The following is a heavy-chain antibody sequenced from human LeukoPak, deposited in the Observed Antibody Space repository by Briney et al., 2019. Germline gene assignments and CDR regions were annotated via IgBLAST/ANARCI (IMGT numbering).Heavy chain of an antibody. V-gene: IGHV4-39*01. J-gene: IGHJ4*02. CDR1: GGSITSSNYY. Sequence: PSETLPLTCTVSGGSITSSNYYWGWIRQPPGKGLEWIGSISYSGTTYYNPSLKSRVTISVDTSKNQFSLKLSSVTAADTAVYYCARHSSGSGSYIPLGDFDYWGQGTLVTVSS. CDR3: ARHSSGSGSYIPLGDFDY. CDR2: ISYSGTT. D-gene: IGHD1-26*01.